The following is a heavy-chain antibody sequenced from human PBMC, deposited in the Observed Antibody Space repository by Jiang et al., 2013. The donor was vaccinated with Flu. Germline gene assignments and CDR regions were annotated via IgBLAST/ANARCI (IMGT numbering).Heavy chain of an antibody. Sequence: SCKASGYTFTSYGISWVRQARGQGLEWMGWISAYNGNTNYAQKLQGRVTMTTDTSTSTAYMELRSLRSDDTAVYYCARDALRSGDYCSGGSCYSGWFDPWGQGTLVTVSS. CDR2: ISAYNGNT. V-gene: IGHV1-18*01. CDR3: ARDALRSGDYCSGGSCYSGWFDP. CDR1: GYTFTSYG. J-gene: IGHJ5*02. D-gene: IGHD2-15*01.